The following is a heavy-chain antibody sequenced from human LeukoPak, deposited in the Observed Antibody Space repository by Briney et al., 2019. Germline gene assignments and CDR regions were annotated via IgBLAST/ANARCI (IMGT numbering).Heavy chain of an antibody. V-gene: IGHV4-4*07. CDR1: GGSISSYY. CDR3: ARDPFRSSFDS. J-gene: IGHJ4*02. CDR2: IYTSGST. D-gene: IGHD1-26*01. Sequence: PSETLSLTCTVSGGSISSYYWSWVRQPAGKGLEWIGRIYTSGSTNYNPSLKSRVTMSVDTSKTQSSLKLTSVTAADTAVYYCARDPFRSSFDSWGQGTLVTVSS.